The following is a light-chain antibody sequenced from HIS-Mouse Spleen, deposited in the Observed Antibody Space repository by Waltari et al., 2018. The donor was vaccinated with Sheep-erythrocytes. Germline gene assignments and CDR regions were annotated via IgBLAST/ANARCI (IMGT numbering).Light chain of an antibody. CDR1: KLGDKY. Sequence: SYELTQPPSVSVSPGQTASITCSGDKLGDKYACWYQQTPGQSPVLVIYQDSTRPSGIPERFAGSNAGNTATLTISGTQAMDEADYYCQAWDSSTVVFGGGTKLTVL. V-gene: IGLV3-1*01. CDR2: QDS. J-gene: IGLJ2*01. CDR3: QAWDSSTVV.